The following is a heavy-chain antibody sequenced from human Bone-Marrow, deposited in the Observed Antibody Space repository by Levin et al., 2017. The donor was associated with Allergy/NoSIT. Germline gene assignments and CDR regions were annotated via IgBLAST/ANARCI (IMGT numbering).Heavy chain of an antibody. Sequence: PGGSLRLSCKASGYTFTSYYMHWVRQAPGQGLEWMGIINPSGGSTSYAQKFQGRVTMTRDTSTSTVYMELSSLRSEDTAVYYCARRVSGPSWFDPWGQGTLVTVSS. D-gene: IGHD6-19*01. CDR1: GYTFTSYY. CDR3: ARRVSGPSWFDP. CDR2: INPSGGST. J-gene: IGHJ5*02. V-gene: IGHV1-46*01.